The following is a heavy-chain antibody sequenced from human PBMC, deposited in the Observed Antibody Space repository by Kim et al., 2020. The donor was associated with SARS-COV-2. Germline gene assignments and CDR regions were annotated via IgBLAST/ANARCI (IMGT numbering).Heavy chain of an antibody. CDR3: ARHTVTFDY. J-gene: IGHJ4*02. V-gene: IGHV3-7*01. Sequence: SEKYYVDSVKGRFTISRDNAKNSLYLQMNSLRAEDTAVYYCARHTVTFDYWGQGTLVTVSS. D-gene: IGHD2-8*02. CDR2: SEK.